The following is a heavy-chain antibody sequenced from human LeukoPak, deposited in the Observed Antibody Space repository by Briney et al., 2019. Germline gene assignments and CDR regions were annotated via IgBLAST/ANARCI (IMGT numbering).Heavy chain of an antibody. CDR1: GGTFSSYA. CDR3: PRAFETYYYGSGSFNFDY. J-gene: IGHJ4*02. D-gene: IGHD3-10*01. V-gene: IGHV1-69*05. CDR2: IIPIFGTA. Sequence: ASVKVSCKASGGTFSSYAISWVRQAPGQGLEWMGRIIPIFGTANYAQKFQGRVTITTDESTSTAYMELSSLRSEDTAVYYCPRAFETYYYGSGSFNFDYWGQGTLVTVSS.